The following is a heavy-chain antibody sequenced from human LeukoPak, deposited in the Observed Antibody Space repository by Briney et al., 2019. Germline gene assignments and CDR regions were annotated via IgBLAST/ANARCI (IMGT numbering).Heavy chain of an antibody. V-gene: IGHV4-34*01. CDR3: ARGSPPEIVVVPAATSSRYNWFDP. Sequence: PSETLSLTCAVYGGSFSGCYWSWIRQPPGKGLEWIGEINHSGSTNYNPSLTSRVTISVDTSKNQFSLKLSSVTAADTAVYYCARGSPPEIVVVPAATSSRYNWFDPWGQGTLVTVSS. CDR1: GGSFSGCY. D-gene: IGHD2-2*01. J-gene: IGHJ5*02. CDR2: INHSGST.